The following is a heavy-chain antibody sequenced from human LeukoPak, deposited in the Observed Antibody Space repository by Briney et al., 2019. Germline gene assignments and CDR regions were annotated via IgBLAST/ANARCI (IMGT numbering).Heavy chain of an antibody. CDR2: MNPNSGNT. CDR3: ARGPPHNYYMDV. CDR1: GYTFTSYD. J-gene: IGHJ6*03. V-gene: IGHV1-8*01. Sequence: GASVKVSCKASGYTFTSYDINWVRQATGQGLEWMGWMNPNSGNTGYAQKFQGRVTMTRNTSISTAYMELSSLRSEDTAVYYCARGPPHNYYMDVWGKGTTVTVSS.